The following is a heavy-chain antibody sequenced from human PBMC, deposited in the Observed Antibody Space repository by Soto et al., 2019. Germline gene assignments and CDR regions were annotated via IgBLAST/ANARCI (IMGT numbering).Heavy chain of an antibody. CDR2: IKSKTDGGTA. V-gene: IGHV3-15*01. Sequence: EVQLVESGGGLVKPGGSLRLSCAASGFTFGNAWMTWVRQAPGKGLEWVGRIKSKTDGGTADYAAPVKGRFTISRDDSKNTLYLQMNSLKTEDTAMYYCATGRFSSSLYFDYWGQGTLVTVSS. CDR1: GFTFGNAW. J-gene: IGHJ4*02. D-gene: IGHD6-6*01. CDR3: ATGRFSSSLYFDY.